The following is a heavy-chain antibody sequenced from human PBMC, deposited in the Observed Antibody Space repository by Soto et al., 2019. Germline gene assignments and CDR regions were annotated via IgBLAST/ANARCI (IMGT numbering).Heavy chain of an antibody. V-gene: IGHV2-26*01. CDR1: GFSLSNARMG. D-gene: IGHD6-19*01. CDR2: IFSNDEK. Sequence: QVTLKESGPVLVKPTETLTLTCTVSGFSLSNARMGVSWIRQPPGKALEWLAHIFSNDEKSYSTSLKSRLTIPKDTSKGRVVLTRTNMAPVDTPTYYCARIGAVAGTNPTCYSDLWGGGPLVTVSS. CDR3: ARIGAVAGTNPTCYSDL. J-gene: IGHJ2*01.